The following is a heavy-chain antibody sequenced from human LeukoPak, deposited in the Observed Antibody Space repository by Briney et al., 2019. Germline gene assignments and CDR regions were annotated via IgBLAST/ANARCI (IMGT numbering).Heavy chain of an antibody. CDR1: GFTFSSYS. Sequence: GGSLRLSCASSGFTFSSYSVNWVRQAPGKGLEWVSSISSSSSYIYYADSVKGRFTISRDNAKNSPYLQMNSLRAEDTAVYYCARGGEIDPWGQGTLVTVSS. CDR3: ARGGEIDP. CDR2: ISSSSSYI. V-gene: IGHV3-21*01. J-gene: IGHJ5*02.